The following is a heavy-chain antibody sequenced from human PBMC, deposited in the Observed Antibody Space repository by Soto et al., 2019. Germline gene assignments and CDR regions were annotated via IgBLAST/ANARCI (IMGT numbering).Heavy chain of an antibody. CDR2: ISYDGGLQ. Sequence: QAQLVESGGGVVQPGRSLRLSCAASGFTFSSYGMHWVRQAPGTGLEWVAVISYDGGLQHYADSVKGRFTISRDNSKNMVLLQMTCLRAEDTAVYYCVSNRGYGHASVPYSWGQGTLVSVSS. D-gene: IGHD5-18*01. CDR1: GFTFSSYG. CDR3: VSNRGYGHASVPYS. J-gene: IGHJ4*02. V-gene: IGHV3-30*03.